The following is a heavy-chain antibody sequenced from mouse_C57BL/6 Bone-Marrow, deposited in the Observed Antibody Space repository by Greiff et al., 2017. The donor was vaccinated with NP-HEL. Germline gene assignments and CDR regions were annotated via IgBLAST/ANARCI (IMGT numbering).Heavy chain of an antibody. D-gene: IGHD1-1*01. Sequence: EVMLVESGGGLVQSGRSLRLSCATSGFTFSDFYMEWVRQAPGKGLEWIAASRNKANDYTTEYSASVKGRFIVSRDTSQSILYLQMNALRAEDTAIYYCARDALITTDPYWYFDVWGTGTTVTVSS. CDR2: SRNKANDYTT. V-gene: IGHV7-1*01. CDR1: GFTFSDFY. CDR3: ARDALITTDPYWYFDV. J-gene: IGHJ1*03.